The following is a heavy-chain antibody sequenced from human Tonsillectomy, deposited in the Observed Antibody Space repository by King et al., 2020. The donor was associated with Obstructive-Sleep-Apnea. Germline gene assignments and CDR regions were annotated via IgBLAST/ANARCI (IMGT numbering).Heavy chain of an antibody. Sequence: VQLVESGGGLAQAGGSLTLSCAASGFSFNTFSMNWFRQAPGKGLEWISYMCGRGDNIYYADSVKGRFTTARDNAKNSLYLQMDGLRAEDTAVYYCARDAAWSLDVWGQGTRVTVSS. J-gene: IGHJ3*01. CDR1: GFSFNTFS. D-gene: IGHD3-3*01. CDR3: ARDAAWSLDV. CDR2: MCGRGDNI. V-gene: IGHV3-48*01.